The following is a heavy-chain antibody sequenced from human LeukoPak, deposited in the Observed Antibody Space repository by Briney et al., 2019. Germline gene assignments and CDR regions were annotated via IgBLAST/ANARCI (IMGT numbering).Heavy chain of an antibody. CDR1: GFTFSNAW. V-gene: IGHV3-23*01. D-gene: IGHD5-12*01. CDR2: IRSSGDST. Sequence: GGSLRLSCAASGFTFSNAWMSWVRQAPGKGLEWVSGIRSSGDSTYYADSVKGRFTISRDNSKNTLYLQMKSLRAEDTAVYYCAKGGGYEAQYYYYYLDVWGKGTTVTISS. J-gene: IGHJ6*03. CDR3: AKGGGYEAQYYYYYLDV.